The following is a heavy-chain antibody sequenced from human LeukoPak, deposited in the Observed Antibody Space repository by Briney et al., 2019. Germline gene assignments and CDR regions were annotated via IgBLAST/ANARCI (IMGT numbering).Heavy chain of an antibody. V-gene: IGHV3-74*03. CDR2: ISTDGSDA. J-gene: IGHJ4*02. CDR1: GFTFSNYW. Sequence: RASLRLSCAASGFTFSNYWIHWVRQAPGKGPVWVSHISTDGSDATYADSVKGRFTISRDNAKNTLYLQMISLRVEDTAVYYCAREGFAGANDYWGQGTLVT. D-gene: IGHD3-16*01. CDR3: AREGFAGANDY.